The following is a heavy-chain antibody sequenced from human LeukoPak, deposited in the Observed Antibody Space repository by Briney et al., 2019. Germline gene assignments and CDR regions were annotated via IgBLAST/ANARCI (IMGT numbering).Heavy chain of an antibody. Sequence: GASVKVPCKASGGTFSSYAISWVRQAPGQGLEWMGGIIPIFGTANYAQKFQGRVTITADESTSTAYMELSSLRSEDTAVYYCARFGFWSGYSHPYYYYGMDVWGQGTTVTVFS. CDR1: GGTFSSYA. V-gene: IGHV1-69*13. J-gene: IGHJ6*02. CDR3: ARFGFWSGYSHPYYYYGMDV. D-gene: IGHD3-3*01. CDR2: IIPIFGTA.